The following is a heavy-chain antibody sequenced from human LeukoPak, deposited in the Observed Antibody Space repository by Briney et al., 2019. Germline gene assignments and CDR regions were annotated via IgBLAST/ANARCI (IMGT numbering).Heavy chain of an antibody. CDR1: GGSLSGYF. V-gene: IGHV4-59*10. Sequence: PSETLSLTCAVYGGSLSGYFWNWIRQPAGKGLEWIGRIYTSGSTNYNPSLKSRVTMSVDTSKNQFSLKLSSVTAADTAVYYCATGHSGSYYSGSFDYWGQGTLVTVSS. CDR3: ATGHSGSYYSGSFDY. D-gene: IGHD1-26*01. J-gene: IGHJ4*02. CDR2: IYTSGST.